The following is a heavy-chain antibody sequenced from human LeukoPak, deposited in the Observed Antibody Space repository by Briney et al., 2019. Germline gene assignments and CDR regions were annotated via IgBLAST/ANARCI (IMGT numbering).Heavy chain of an antibody. CDR2: ISAYNGNT. J-gene: IGHJ6*04. D-gene: IGHD3-10*01. V-gene: IGHV1-18*04. CDR1: GYTFTSYG. Sequence: ASVKVSCKASGYTFTSYGISWVRQAPGQGLEWMGWISAYNGNTNYAQKLQGRVTMTTDTSTSTAYMELRSLRSDDTAVYYCAKHCGSGSYSSYYGMDVWGKGTTVTVSS. CDR3: AKHCGSGSYSSYYGMDV.